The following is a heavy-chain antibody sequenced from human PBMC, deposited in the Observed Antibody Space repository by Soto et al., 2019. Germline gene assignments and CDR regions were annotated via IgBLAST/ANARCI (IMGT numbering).Heavy chain of an antibody. D-gene: IGHD6-13*01. CDR3: ARDGPGIAAAGVDWFDP. V-gene: IGHV1-69*12. CDR2: IIPIFGTA. J-gene: IGHJ5*02. Sequence: QVQLVQSGAEVKKPGSSVKVSCKASGGTFSSYAISWVRQAPGQGLEWMGGIIPIFGTANYAQKFQGRVTSTADESTSTAYMELSSLRSEDTAVYYCARDGPGIAAAGVDWFDPWGQGTLVTVSS. CDR1: GGTFSSYA.